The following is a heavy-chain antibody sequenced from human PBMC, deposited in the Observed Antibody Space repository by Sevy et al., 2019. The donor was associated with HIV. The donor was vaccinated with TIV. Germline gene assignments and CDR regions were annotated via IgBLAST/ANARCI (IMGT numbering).Heavy chain of an antibody. V-gene: IGHV3-30*03. J-gene: IGHJ4*02. Sequence: GGSLRLSCAASGFTFSSYGMHWVRQAPGKGLEWVAVISYDGSNKYYADSVKGRFTISRDNSKNTLYLQMNSLRAEDTAVYYCASQTYYYDSSGSYFDYWGQGTRVTVSS. D-gene: IGHD3-22*01. CDR1: GFTFSSYG. CDR2: ISYDGSNK. CDR3: ASQTYYYDSSGSYFDY.